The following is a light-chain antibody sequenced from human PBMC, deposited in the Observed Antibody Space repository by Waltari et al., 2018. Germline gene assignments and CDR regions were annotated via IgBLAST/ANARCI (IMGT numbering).Light chain of an antibody. CDR1: SSNTEDNT. Sequence: QSVLTQPPSASGTPGQRVTISCSGGSSNTEDNTANWYQGLPGAAPRLVIYNDHQRPSGVPDRFSGSRSGASASLAITGLQSEDEAYYYCATWDDSLNVPVFGGGTMLTVL. CDR2: NDH. V-gene: IGLV1-44*01. J-gene: IGLJ3*02. CDR3: ATWDDSLNVPV.